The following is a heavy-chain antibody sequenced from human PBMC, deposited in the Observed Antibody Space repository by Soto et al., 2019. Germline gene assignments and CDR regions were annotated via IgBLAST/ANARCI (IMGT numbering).Heavy chain of an antibody. CDR3: ARERLGYCSGGSCYNPIDY. CDR2: INHSGST. CDR1: GGSFSGYY. Sequence: QVQLQQWGAGLLKPSETLSLTCAVYGGSFSGYYWSWIRQPPGKGLEWIGEINHSGSTNYNPSLKSGVTISVDTSKKQLSLKLSSVTAADTAVYYCARERLGYCSGGSCYNPIDYWGQGTLVTVSS. J-gene: IGHJ4*02. D-gene: IGHD2-15*01. V-gene: IGHV4-34*01.